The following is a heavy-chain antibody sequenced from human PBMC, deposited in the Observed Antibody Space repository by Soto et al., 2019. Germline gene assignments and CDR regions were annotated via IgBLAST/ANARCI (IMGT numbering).Heavy chain of an antibody. D-gene: IGHD1-7*01. CDR3: SRPPTGTTRFRDWFDP. J-gene: IGHJ5*02. CDR1: GFTFGDYA. CDR2: IRTKAYGGTT. Sequence: GGSLRLSCTTSGFTFGDYAMSWFRQAPGEGLEWVGFIRTKAYGGTTEYAASVKGRFTISRDDSKSIAYLQMNSLKTEDTAVYYCSRPPTGTTRFRDWFDPWGQGTLVTVSS. V-gene: IGHV3-49*03.